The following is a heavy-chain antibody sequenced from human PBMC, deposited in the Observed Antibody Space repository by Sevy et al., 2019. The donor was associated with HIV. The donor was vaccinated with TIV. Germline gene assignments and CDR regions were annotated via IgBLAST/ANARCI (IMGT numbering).Heavy chain of an antibody. Sequence: GGSLRLSCAASGFTFSNYGMHWVRQAPGKGLEWVAFIRYDESKKHYADSVKGRFTISRDNSKNTLYLQMNSLRAEDTAVYYCAKDLGSSSWPFDYWGQGTLVTVSS. CDR2: IRYDESKK. D-gene: IGHD6-13*01. CDR1: GFTFSNYG. J-gene: IGHJ4*02. V-gene: IGHV3-30*02. CDR3: AKDLGSSSWPFDY.